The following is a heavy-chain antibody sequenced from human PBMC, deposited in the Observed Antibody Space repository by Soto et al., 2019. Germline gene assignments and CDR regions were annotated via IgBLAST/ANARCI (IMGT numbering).Heavy chain of an antibody. Sequence: SETLSLTCAVYGGSFSGYYWSWIRQPPGKGLEWIGEINHSGSTNYNPSLKSRVTISVDTSKNQFSLKLSSVNAADTAVYYCARNGLLRFLGYAGAFDIWGQGTMVTVSS. CDR3: ARNGLLRFLGYAGAFDI. D-gene: IGHD3-3*01. CDR1: GGSFSGYY. J-gene: IGHJ3*02. V-gene: IGHV4-34*01. CDR2: INHSGST.